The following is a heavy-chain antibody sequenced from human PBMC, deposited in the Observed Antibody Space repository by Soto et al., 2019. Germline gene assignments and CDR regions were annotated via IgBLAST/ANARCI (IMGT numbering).Heavy chain of an antibody. D-gene: IGHD3-22*01. CDR2: IIPVFDTV. V-gene: IGHV1-69*06. J-gene: IGHJ4*02. CDR1: GGLFSSYA. Sequence: QEQLVQSGAEVKKSGSSVKVSCKDTGGLFSSYAVSWVRQAPGQGLEWMGGIIPVFDTVYYAQKFQGRVTITADKSTNTAYRELSSRSSEDTALYYCARGGSGYVWFNEFWGQGTRATVS. CDR3: ARGGSGYVWFNEF.